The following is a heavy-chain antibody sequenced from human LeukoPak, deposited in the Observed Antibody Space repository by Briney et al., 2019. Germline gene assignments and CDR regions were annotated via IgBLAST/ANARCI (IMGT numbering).Heavy chain of an antibody. CDR1: GGSISSGGYS. D-gene: IGHD2-21*02. V-gene: IGHV4-30-2*01. CDR3: ARVLCGGDCYSSWFDP. Sequence: SQTLSLTCAVSGGSISSGGYSWSWIRQPPGKGLEWIGYIYHSGSTYYNPSLKSRVIISVDRSKNQFSLKLSSVTAADTAVYYCARVLCGGDCYSSWFDPWGQGTLVTVSS. CDR2: IYHSGST. J-gene: IGHJ5*02.